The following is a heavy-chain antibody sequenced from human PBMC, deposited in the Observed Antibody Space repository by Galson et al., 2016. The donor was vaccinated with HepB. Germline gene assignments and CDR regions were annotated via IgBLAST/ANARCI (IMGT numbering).Heavy chain of an antibody. CDR2: IWYDGSNK. D-gene: IGHD6-19*01. CDR1: GFTFSNYG. V-gene: IGHV3-33*06. J-gene: IGHJ3*02. CDR3: AKISLVGYNSGWGGSFDI. Sequence: SLRLSCAASGFTFSNYGMHWVRQAPGKGLEGVAVIWYDGSNKYYADSVKGRFTISRDNSKNTLYLQMNSLRAEDAAVYYCAKISLVGYNSGWGGSFDIWGRGTMVTVSS.